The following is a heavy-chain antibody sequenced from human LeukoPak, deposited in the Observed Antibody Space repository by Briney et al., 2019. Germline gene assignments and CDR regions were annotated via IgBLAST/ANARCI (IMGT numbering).Heavy chain of an antibody. Sequence: ASVTVSCTASGYTFISYYMHWVRQAPGQGLEWMGIINPSGGSTSYAQKFQGRVTMTRDTSTSTVYMELSSLRSEDTAVYYCARDYGIITMVRGVIIGVSYFDYWGQGTLVTVSS. J-gene: IGHJ4*02. D-gene: IGHD3-10*01. CDR1: GYTFISYY. CDR3: ARDYGIITMVRGVIIGVSYFDY. CDR2: INPSGGST. V-gene: IGHV1-46*01.